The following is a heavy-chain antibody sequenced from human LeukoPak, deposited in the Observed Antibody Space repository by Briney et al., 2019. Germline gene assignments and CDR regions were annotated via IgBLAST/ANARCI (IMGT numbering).Heavy chain of an antibody. CDR2: INPNSGGT. CDR1: RYTFAGYS. CDR3: ARGRGSYSLDY. J-gene: IGHJ4*02. Sequence: ASVKVSCKASRYTFAGYSMHWVRQAPGQGLEWMGWINPNSGGTDYAQKFQGRVTMTGDTSISTAYMELSRLTSDDTAVYYCARGRGSYSLDYWGQGTLVTVSS. D-gene: IGHD1-26*01. V-gene: IGHV1-2*02.